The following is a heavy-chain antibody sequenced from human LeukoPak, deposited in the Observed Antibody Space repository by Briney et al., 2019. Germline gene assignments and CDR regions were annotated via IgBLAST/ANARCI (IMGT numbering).Heavy chain of an antibody. J-gene: IGHJ4*02. CDR2: ISGSGGST. CDR3: AKEGGSYYFDY. D-gene: IGHD3-16*01. Sequence: GGSLRLSCAASGFTFSSCWMNWVRQAPGKGLEWVSAISGSGGSTYYADSVKGRFTISRDNSKNTLYLQMNSLRAEDTAVYYCAKEGGSYYFDYWGQGTLVTVSS. V-gene: IGHV3-23*01. CDR1: GFTFSSCW.